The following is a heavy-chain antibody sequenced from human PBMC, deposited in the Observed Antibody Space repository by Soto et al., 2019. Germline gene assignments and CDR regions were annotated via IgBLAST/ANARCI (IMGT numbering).Heavy chain of an antibody. CDR1: GFTFTSSA. J-gene: IGHJ4*02. CDR2: IVVGSGNT. V-gene: IGHV1-58*01. Sequence: SVKVSCKASGFTFTSSAVQRVRQARGQRLEWIGWIVVGSGNTNYAQKFQERVTITRDMSTSTAYMELSSLRSEDTAVYYCAALYDSSGYVDYWGQGTLVTVSS. CDR3: AALYDSSGYVDY. D-gene: IGHD3-22*01.